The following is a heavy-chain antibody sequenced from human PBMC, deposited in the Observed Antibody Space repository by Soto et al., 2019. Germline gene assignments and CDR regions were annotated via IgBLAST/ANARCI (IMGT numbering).Heavy chain of an antibody. D-gene: IGHD3-10*01. CDR1: GFTFSSYS. CDR3: ARDGATMVRGVIVRIDY. V-gene: IGHV3-21*02. CDR2: ISVSSSYI. Sequence: EVQLVESGGGLVKPGGSLRLSCAASGFTFSSYSMNWVRQAPGKGLEWVSSISVSSSYIYYADSVKGRFSISRDNARNSLYLQMNSLRAEDTAVYYCARDGATMVRGVIVRIDYWGQGTRVTVSS. J-gene: IGHJ4*02.